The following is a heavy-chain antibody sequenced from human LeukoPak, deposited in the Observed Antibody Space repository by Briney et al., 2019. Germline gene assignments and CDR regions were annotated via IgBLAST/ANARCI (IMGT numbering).Heavy chain of an antibody. V-gene: IGHV3-23*01. CDR2: ISGSGGST. CDR3: AKDGYGDYVFDY. Sequence: GGSLRLSCAASGFTFSSYAMSWVRQAPGKGLEWVSAISGSGGSTYYADSVKGRFTISRDNSKNTLYLQMNSLRAEGTAEYYCAKDGYGDYVFDYWGQGTLVTVSS. D-gene: IGHD4-17*01. CDR1: GFTFSSYA. J-gene: IGHJ4*02.